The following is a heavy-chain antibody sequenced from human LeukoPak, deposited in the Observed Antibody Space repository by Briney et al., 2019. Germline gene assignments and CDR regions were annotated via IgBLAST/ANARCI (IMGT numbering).Heavy chain of an antibody. CDR2: INSDGSST. CDR1: GFTFSSCW. D-gene: IGHD3-22*01. V-gene: IGHV3-74*01. Sequence: SGGSLRLSCAASGFTFSSCWMHWVRQSPGKGLVWVSRINSDGSSTSYADSVKGRVTISRDNAKNTLYLQMNSLRAEDTAVYYCARDGDSSGYYVNFDYWGQGTLVTVSS. J-gene: IGHJ4*02. CDR3: ARDGDSSGYYVNFDY.